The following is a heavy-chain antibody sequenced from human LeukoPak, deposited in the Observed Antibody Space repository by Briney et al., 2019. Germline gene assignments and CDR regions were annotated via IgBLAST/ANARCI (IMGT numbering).Heavy chain of an antibody. Sequence: PGGSLRLSCAASGFTFSSYGMHWVRQAPGKGLEWVAVISYDGSNKYNEDSVKGRFTISRDNSKNTLYLQMNSLRAEDTAVYYCVRGAYSSSWLNFDYWGQGTLVTVSS. CDR3: VRGAYSSSWLNFDY. CDR1: GFTFSSYG. D-gene: IGHD6-13*01. CDR2: ISYDGSNK. V-gene: IGHV3-30*03. J-gene: IGHJ4*02.